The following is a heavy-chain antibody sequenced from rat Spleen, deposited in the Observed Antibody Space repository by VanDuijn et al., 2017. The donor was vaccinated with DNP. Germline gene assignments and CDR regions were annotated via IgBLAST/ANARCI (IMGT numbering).Heavy chain of an antibody. D-gene: IGHD3-8*01. J-gene: IGHJ2*01. CDR3: TSNPHIRTAAPFDY. CDR2: ITNTGGST. CDR1: GFTFNNYW. Sequence: EVQLVESGGGLVQPGRSLKLSCVASGFTFNNYWMTWIRQAPGKGLEWVASITNTGGSTYYPDSVKGRFTISRDNPKRTLNLQMDSLRSEDTATYYCTSNPHIRTAAPFDYWGQGVMVTVSS. V-gene: IGHV5-31*01.